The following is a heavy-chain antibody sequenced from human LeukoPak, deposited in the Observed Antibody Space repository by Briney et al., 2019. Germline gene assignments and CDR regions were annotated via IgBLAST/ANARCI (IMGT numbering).Heavy chain of an antibody. CDR3: ARGSGSSWYLLSY. V-gene: IGHV3-30-3*01. Sequence: GGSLRLSCAASGFTFSSYAMHWVRQAPGKGLEWVAVISYDGSNKYYAYSVKGRFTISRDNSKNTLYLQMNSLRAEDTAVYYCARGSGSSWYLLSYWGQGTLVTVSS. CDR1: GFTFSSYA. D-gene: IGHD6-13*01. CDR2: ISYDGSNK. J-gene: IGHJ4*02.